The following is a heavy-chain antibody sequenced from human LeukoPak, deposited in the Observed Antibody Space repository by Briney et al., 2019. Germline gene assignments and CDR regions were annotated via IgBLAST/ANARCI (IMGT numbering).Heavy chain of an antibody. V-gene: IGHV1-18*01. D-gene: IGHD2-2*01. CDR2: ISAYNGNT. J-gene: IGHJ6*02. CDR1: GYTFTIYG. CDR3: ARVVCSSTSCPSLLDYYYGMDV. Sequence: GASVTVSCKASGYTFTIYGISWVRQAPGQGLEWMGWISAYNGNTNYAQKLQGRVTMTTDTSTSTAYMELRSLRSDDTAVYYCARVVCSSTSCPSLLDYYYGMDVWGQGTTVTVSS.